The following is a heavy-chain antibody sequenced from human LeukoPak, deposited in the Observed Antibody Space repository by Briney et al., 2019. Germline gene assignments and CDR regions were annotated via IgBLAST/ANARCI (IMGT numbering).Heavy chain of an antibody. CDR3: ARYSGPAYYYGSGKENDY. D-gene: IGHD3-10*01. CDR2: ITTSSSFI. V-gene: IGHV3-21*01. Sequence: GGSLRLSCAASGFTFSSYRMNWVRQAPGKGLEWVSSITTSSSFIYYADSVKGRFTISRDNAKNSLYLQMNSLRAEDTAVYYCARYSGPAYYYGSGKENDYWGQGTLVTVSS. CDR1: GFTFSSYR. J-gene: IGHJ4*02.